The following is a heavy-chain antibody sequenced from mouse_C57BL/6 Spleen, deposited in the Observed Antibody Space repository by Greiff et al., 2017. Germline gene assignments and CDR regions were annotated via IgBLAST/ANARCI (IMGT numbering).Heavy chain of an antibody. J-gene: IGHJ3*01. CDR1: GFNIKDDY. Sequence: VQLQQSGAELVRPGASVKLSCTASGFNIKDDYMHWVKQRPEQGLEWIGWIDPENGDTEYASKFQGKATITADTSSNTAYLQLSSLTSEDTAVYYCTTYGAYDGYYWFAYWGQGTLVTVSA. CDR2: IDPENGDT. V-gene: IGHV14-4*01. D-gene: IGHD2-3*01. CDR3: TTYGAYDGYYWFAY.